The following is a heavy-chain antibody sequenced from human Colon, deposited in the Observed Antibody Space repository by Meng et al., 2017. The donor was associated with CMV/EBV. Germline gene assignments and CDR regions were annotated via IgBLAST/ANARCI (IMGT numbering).Heavy chain of an antibody. V-gene: IGHV7-4-1*02. CDR1: FTTYT. J-gene: IGHJ4*02. Sequence: FTTYTMNWIRQAPGQGLEWMGWINTNTGKPAYAQGFTGQFVFSLDTSVSTTYLQINSLKAEDTAVYYCARGGRECRSTSCYIDYFDYWGQGTLVTVSS. CDR2: INTNTGKP. CDR3: ARGGRECRSTSCYIDYFDY. D-gene: IGHD2-2*02.